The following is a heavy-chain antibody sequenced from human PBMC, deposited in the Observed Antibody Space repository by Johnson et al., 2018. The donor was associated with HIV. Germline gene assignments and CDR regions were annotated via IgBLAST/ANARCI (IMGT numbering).Heavy chain of an antibody. D-gene: IGHD3-10*02. CDR1: GFTFSSYD. CDR3: RAEDTAVCYCAKLDLGDNVRGLLDLRWAM. V-gene: IGHV3-13*01. J-gene: IGHJ1*01. Sequence: DVQVVESGGGVVQPGRSMRLSCAASGFTFSSYDMHWVRQATGKGLEWVSAIGTAGDTYYPGSVKGRFTISRENAKNSLYLQMNSLRVEDTQMNSLRAEDTAVCYCAKLDLGDNVRGLLDLRWAMWG. CDR2: IGTAGDT.